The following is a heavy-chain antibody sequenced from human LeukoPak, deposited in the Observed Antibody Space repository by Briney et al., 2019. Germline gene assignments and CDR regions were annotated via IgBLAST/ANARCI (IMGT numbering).Heavy chain of an antibody. J-gene: IGHJ3*02. Sequence: PSGTLSLPWPLLGGPLSSRSYYWGWSRPPPGKGLGWGGSIYYSGSTYYNPSLKSRVTISVDTSKNQFSLKLSSVTAADTAVYYCASPPGGTSRAAFDIWGQGTMVTVSS. CDR2: IYYSGST. CDR1: GGPLSSRSYY. V-gene: IGHV4-39*01. CDR3: ASPPGGTSRAAFDI. D-gene: IGHD3-16*01.